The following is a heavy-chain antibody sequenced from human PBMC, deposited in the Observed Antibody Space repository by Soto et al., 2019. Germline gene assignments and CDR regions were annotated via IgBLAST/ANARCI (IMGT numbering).Heavy chain of an antibody. CDR2: IYHSGST. CDR3: ARRGAILSGYYDS. D-gene: IGHD3-9*01. V-gene: IGHV4-30-2*01. CDR1: GGSIGSGGYS. Sequence: SETLCLTCAVSGGSIGSGGYSWSWIRQPPGKGLEWIGYIYHSGSTNYNPSLKSRVTISVDTSKNQLSLKLSSVTAADTAVYYCARRGAILSGYYDSWGQGILVTVSS. J-gene: IGHJ4*02.